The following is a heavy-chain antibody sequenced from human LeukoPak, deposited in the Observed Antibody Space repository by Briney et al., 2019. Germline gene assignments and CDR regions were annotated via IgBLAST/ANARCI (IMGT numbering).Heavy chain of an antibody. CDR3: AKDLNTYYYDSSGYPIPYDY. D-gene: IGHD3-22*01. CDR2: ISGSGGST. J-gene: IGHJ4*02. V-gene: IGHV3-23*01. Sequence: PGGSLGLSCAASGFTFSSYAMSWVRQAPGKGLEWVSAISGSGGSTYYADSVKGRFTISRDNSKNTLYLQMNSLRAEDTAVYYCAKDLNTYYYDSSGYPIPYDYWGQGTLVTVSS. CDR1: GFTFSSYA.